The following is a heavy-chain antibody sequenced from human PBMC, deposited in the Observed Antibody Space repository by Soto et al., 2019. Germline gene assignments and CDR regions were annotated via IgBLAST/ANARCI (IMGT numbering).Heavy chain of an antibody. CDR3: ARNQGYNWNDALFDY. J-gene: IGHJ4*02. Sequence: GESLKISCKGSGYSFTSYWIGWVRQMPGKGLEWMGIIYPGDSDTRYSPSFQGQVTISADKSISTAYLQWSSLKASDTAMYYCARNQGYNWNDALFDYWGQGTLVTVSS. V-gene: IGHV5-51*01. CDR2: IYPGDSDT. CDR1: GYSFTSYW. D-gene: IGHD1-1*01.